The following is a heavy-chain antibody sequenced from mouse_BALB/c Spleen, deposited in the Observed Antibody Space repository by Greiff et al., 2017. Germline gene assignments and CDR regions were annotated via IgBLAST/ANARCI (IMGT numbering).Heavy chain of an antibody. CDR3: TRSYRYNYAMDY. J-gene: IGHJ4*01. CDR2: IYPYNGGT. V-gene: IGHV1S29*02. CDR1: GYTFTDYN. D-gene: IGHD2-14*01. Sequence: VHVKQSGPELVKPGASVKISCKASGYTFTDYNMHWVKQSHGKRLEWIGYIYPYNGGTGYNQKFKSKATLTVDNSSSTAYMELRSLTSEDSAVYYCTRSYRYNYAMDYWGQGTSVTVSS.